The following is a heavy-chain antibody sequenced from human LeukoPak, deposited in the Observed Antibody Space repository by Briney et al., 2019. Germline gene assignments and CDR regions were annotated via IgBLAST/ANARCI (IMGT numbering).Heavy chain of an antibody. Sequence: KTGGSLRLSCAASGFTFSSYSMNWVRQAPGKGLEWVSSISSSSSYIYYADSVKGRFTISRDNAKNSLYLQMNSLRAEDTAVYYCARLGGRDEDFDYWGQGTLVTVSS. J-gene: IGHJ4*02. CDR3: ARLGGRDEDFDY. CDR1: GFTFSSYS. D-gene: IGHD3-16*01. CDR2: ISSSSSYI. V-gene: IGHV3-21*01.